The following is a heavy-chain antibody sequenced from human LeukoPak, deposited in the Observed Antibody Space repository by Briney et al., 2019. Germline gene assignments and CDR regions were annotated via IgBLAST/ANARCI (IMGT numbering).Heavy chain of an antibody. D-gene: IGHD6-13*01. CDR1: GYTFTGYY. CDR3: ARVMLIAAAGGLNDY. Sequence: ASVKVSCKASGYTFTGYYMHWVRQAPGQGLEWMGWINPNSGGTNYAQKFQGRVTMTRDTSISTAYMELSRLRSDDTAVYYCARVMLIAAAGGLNDYWGQGTLVTVSS. V-gene: IGHV1-2*02. CDR2: INPNSGGT. J-gene: IGHJ4*02.